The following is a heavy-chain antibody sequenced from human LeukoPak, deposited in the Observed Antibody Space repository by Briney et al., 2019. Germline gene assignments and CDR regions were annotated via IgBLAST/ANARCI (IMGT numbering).Heavy chain of an antibody. CDR1: GYSFTSYW. J-gene: IGHJ5*02. CDR2: IYPGDSDT. V-gene: IGHV5-51*01. CDR3: ARGAGAMVRGVPYNWFDP. Sequence: GGSLKISCKGSGYSFTSYWIGWVRQMPGKGLEWMGIIYPGDSDTRYSPSFQGQVTISADKSISTAYLQWSSLKASDTAMYYCARGAGAMVRGVPYNWFDPWGQGTLVTVSS. D-gene: IGHD3-10*01.